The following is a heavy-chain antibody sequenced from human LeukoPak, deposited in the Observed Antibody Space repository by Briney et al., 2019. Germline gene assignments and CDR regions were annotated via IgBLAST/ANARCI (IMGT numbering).Heavy chain of an antibody. D-gene: IGHD3-10*01. CDR1: GLTFGSYA. Sequence: GGSLRLSCAASGLTFGSYAMSWVRQAPGKGLEWVSVISGSGGSTYYADSVKGRFTVSRDNSKNTLYLQMNSLRAEDTAVYYCAKDQGGSYYFFDYWGQGTLVTVSS. CDR2: ISGSGGST. V-gene: IGHV3-23*01. J-gene: IGHJ4*02. CDR3: AKDQGGSYYFFDY.